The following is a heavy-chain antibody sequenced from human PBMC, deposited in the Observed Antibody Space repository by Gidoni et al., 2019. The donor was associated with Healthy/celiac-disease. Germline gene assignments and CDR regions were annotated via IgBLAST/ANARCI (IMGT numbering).Heavy chain of an antibody. D-gene: IGHD4-17*01. V-gene: IGHV3-21*01. CDR1: GFTFSSYS. CDR3: AREGGYGGFDI. Sequence: EVQLVESGGGLVKPGGSLRLSCAASGFTFSSYSMNWVRQAPGKGLEWVSSISNSGSYIYYTDSVKGRFIISRDNAENSLYLQMNSLRAEDTAVYYCAREGGYGGFDIWGQGTMVTVSS. CDR2: ISNSGSYI. J-gene: IGHJ3*02.